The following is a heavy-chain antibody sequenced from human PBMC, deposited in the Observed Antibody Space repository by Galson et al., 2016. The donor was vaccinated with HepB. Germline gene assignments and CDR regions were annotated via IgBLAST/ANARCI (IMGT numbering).Heavy chain of an antibody. CDR2: ISRSGGVT. J-gene: IGHJ4*01. D-gene: IGHD6-25*01. CDR1: GFTFSSYA. V-gene: IGHV3-23*01. Sequence: SLRLSCAASGFTFSSYAMHWVRQAPGKGLEWVSSISRSGGVTYYTDSVKGRFTISRDNAKKSLYLQMSSLRAVDTAIYYCARDRTSRAAVDYWGHGTLVTVSS. CDR3: ARDRTSRAAVDY.